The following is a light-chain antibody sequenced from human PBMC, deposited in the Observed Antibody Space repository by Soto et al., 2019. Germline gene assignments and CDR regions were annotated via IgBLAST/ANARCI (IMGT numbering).Light chain of an antibody. J-gene: IGKJ4*01. CDR2: DAS. Sequence: AIQLTQSPSSLSASVGDRVTITCRASQGISSALAWYQQKPGKAPKLLIYDASSLESGVPSRFSGSGSGTDFTLTISSLQHEDFATYYCKQFNSYPLFGGGTKVEIK. CDR3: KQFNSYPL. CDR1: QGISSA. V-gene: IGKV1-13*02.